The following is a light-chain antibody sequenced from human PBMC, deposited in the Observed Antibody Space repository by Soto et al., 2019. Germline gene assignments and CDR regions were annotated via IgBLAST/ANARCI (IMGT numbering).Light chain of an antibody. J-gene: IGKJ1*01. CDR3: QQYGSWPRT. V-gene: IGKV3-15*01. Sequence: DIVLTQSPATLSVSPGDRATLSCRASQNILNNLAWYHQKPGQPPRLLVYGASTRATDAPPRFRGSGSGTEFSLTISSLQSEDFGTYYCQQYGSWPRTFGQGSKVEMK. CDR2: GAS. CDR1: QNILNN.